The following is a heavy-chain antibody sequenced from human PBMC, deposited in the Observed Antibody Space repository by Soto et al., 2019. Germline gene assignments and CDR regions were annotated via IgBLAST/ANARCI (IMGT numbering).Heavy chain of an antibody. CDR1: AFTFSSYA. J-gene: IGHJ4*02. D-gene: IGHD3-22*01. Sequence: GGSLRLSCAASAFTFSSYAMTWVRQSPGKGLEWVSTISSSGASTYYADSVNGRFTISRDNSKNTLYLQMNSLRAEDTAVYYCAKTSNGYPYYFDYWGQGALVTVSS. CDR2: ISSSGAST. V-gene: IGHV3-23*01. CDR3: AKTSNGYPYYFDY.